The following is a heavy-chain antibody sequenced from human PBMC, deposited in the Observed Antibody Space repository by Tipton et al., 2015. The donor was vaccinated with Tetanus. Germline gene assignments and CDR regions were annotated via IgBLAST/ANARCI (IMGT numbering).Heavy chain of an antibody. CDR2: IYYSGST. V-gene: IGHV4-59*01. Sequence: TLSLTCTVSGGSISSYYWSWIRQPPGKGLEWIGYIYYSGSTNYNPSLKSRVTISVDTSKNQFSLKLSSVTAEDTAVYYCARSYYDSSGYLGYWGQGTQVTVSS. J-gene: IGHJ4*02. CDR1: GGSISSYY. CDR3: ARSYYDSSGYLGY. D-gene: IGHD3-22*01.